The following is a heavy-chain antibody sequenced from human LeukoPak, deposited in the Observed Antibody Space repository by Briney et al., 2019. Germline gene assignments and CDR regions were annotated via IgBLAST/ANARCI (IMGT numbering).Heavy chain of an antibody. CDR2: ISCSGSYT. V-gene: IGHV3-21*01. J-gene: IGHJ6*02. CDR1: GFTFSSYN. D-gene: IGHD2-15*01. Sequence: PGGSLRLSCAASGFTFSSYNMNWVRQAPGKGLEWVSSISCSGSYTYYADSVKGRFTISRDNAKNSLYLQMNSLRAEDTAVYYCARDRTRYCSGGSCYSSYGMDVWGQGTTVTVSS. CDR3: ARDRTRYCSGGSCYSSYGMDV.